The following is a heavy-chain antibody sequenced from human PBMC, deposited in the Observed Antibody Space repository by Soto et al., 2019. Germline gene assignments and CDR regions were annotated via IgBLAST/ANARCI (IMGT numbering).Heavy chain of an antibody. Sequence: ASVKDSCKASGYTFTRYGISWVRQAPGQGLEWMGWISGYNGNTNYAQKLQGRVTMTTDTSTRTAYMELRSLRSDDTDVYYCARGGTGTTLFNPSEYWGQGTLVTVSS. J-gene: IGHJ4*02. CDR3: ARGGTGTTLFNPSEY. D-gene: IGHD1-1*01. CDR2: ISGYNGNT. CDR1: GYTFTRYG. V-gene: IGHV1-18*01.